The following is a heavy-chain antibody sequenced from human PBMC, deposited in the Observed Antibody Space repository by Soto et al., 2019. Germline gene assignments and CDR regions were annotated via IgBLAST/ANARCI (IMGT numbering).Heavy chain of an antibody. CDR1: GGSISSYY. CDR3: ARDNDRIAAGSYHYYGMDV. D-gene: IGHD6-13*01. Sequence: PSETLSLTCTVSGGSISSYYWSRIRQPPGKGLEWIGYIYYSGSTNYNPSLKSRVTISVDTSKNQFSLKLSSVTAADTAVYYCARDNDRIAAGSYHYYGMDVWGQGTTVTVYS. J-gene: IGHJ6*02. V-gene: IGHV4-59*01. CDR2: IYYSGST.